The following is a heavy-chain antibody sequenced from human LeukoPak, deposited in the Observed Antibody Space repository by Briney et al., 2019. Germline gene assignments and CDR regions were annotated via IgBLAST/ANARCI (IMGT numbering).Heavy chain of an antibody. CDR1: GFTFSSYS. CDR3: SRGRLFGDY. Sequence: GGSLRLSCAASGFTFSSYSMNWVRQAPGKGLEWVSYISGSGGTIYYADSVKGRFTISRDNAKNSLYLQMNSLRAEDKAVYYCSRGRLFGDYWGQGALVTVSS. J-gene: IGHJ4*02. V-gene: IGHV3-48*04. CDR2: ISGSGGTI. D-gene: IGHD2-21*02.